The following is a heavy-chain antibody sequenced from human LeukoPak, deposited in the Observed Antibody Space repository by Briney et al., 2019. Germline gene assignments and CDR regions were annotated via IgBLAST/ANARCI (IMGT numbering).Heavy chain of an antibody. CDR3: ARFSGRAVAAIEGLDY. D-gene: IGHD6-19*01. CDR1: GYTLTELS. V-gene: IGHV1-24*01. Sequence: ASVKVSCKVSGYTLTELSMHWVRQAPGKGLEWMGGFDPEDGETIYARKFQGRVTMTEDTSTDTAYMELSSLRAEDTAVYYCARFSGRAVAAIEGLDYWGQGTLVTVSS. CDR2: FDPEDGET. J-gene: IGHJ4*02.